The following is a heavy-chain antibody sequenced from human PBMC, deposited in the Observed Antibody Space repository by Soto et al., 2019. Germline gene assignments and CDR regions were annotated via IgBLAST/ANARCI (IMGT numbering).Heavy chain of an antibody. CDR3: TSVPRPSSFGTGAF. CDR1: GFSFSMYW. CDR2: IRDDGSRA. J-gene: IGHJ6*02. D-gene: IGHD3-10*01. Sequence: GGSLRLSCTASGFSFSMYWMPWVRQVPGKGPEWVSRIRDDGSRADYADSVKGRFTISRDNAKNTLYLEMHVLRADDTAVYYFTSVPRPSSFGTGAFSAQATPVTVSS. V-gene: IGHV3-74*01.